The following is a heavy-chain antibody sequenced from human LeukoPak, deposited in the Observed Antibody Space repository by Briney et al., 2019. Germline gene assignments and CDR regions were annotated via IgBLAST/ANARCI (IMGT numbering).Heavy chain of an antibody. CDR3: ARDYCSSTSCYIHWFDP. V-gene: IGHV1-18*01. J-gene: IGHJ5*02. D-gene: IGHD2-2*02. Sequence: ASVKVSCKASGYTFTSYGISWVRQAPGQGLEWMGWISAYNGNTNYAQKLQGRVTMTTDTSTSTAYMELRSLRSDDTAVYYCARDYCSSTSCYIHWFDPWGQGILVTVSS. CDR2: ISAYNGNT. CDR1: GYTFTSYG.